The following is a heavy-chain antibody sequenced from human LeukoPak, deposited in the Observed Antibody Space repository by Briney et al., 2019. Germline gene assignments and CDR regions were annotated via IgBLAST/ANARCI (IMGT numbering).Heavy chain of an antibody. D-gene: IGHD3-16*01. J-gene: IGHJ4*02. CDR2: INSDATST. V-gene: IGHV3-74*01. CDR1: GFMLSSTW. CDR3: ARENYFSFDY. Sequence: GGSLRLSCAASGFMLSSTWMHWVRQAPGKGLVWVSRINSDATSTSYADSVRGRFTISRDDAKNTMYLQMNSLRAEDTAMYYCARENYFSFDYWGQGALVTVSS.